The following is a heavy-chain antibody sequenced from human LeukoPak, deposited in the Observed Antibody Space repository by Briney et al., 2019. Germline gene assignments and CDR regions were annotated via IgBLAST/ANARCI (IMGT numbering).Heavy chain of an antibody. CDR2: IKQDGSEK. D-gene: IGHD6-13*01. V-gene: IGHV3-7*01. Sequence: GGSLRLSCAASGFTFSSYWMSWVRQAPGKGLEWVANIKQDGSEKYYVDSVKGRFTISRDNAKNSLYLQMNSLRAEDTAVYYCARDMGSSWYRVFDYWGQGTLVTVPS. J-gene: IGHJ4*02. CDR3: ARDMGSSWYRVFDY. CDR1: GFTFSSYW.